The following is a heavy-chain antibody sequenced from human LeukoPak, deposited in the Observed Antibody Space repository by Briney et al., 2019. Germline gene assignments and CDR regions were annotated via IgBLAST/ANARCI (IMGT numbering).Heavy chain of an antibody. CDR2: ISSSSSTI. V-gene: IGHV3-48*02. Sequence: GGSVRLSCAASGFTFSSYSMNWVRQAPGKGLEWVSYISSSSSTIYYADSVKGRFTISRDNAKNSLYLQMNSLRDEDTAVYYCASQGYYYDSSGYFDYWGQGTLVTVSS. D-gene: IGHD3-22*01. CDR3: ASQGYYYDSSGYFDY. J-gene: IGHJ4*02. CDR1: GFTFSSYS.